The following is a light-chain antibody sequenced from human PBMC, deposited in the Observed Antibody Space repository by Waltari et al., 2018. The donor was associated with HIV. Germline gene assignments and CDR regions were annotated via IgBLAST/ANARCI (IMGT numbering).Light chain of an antibody. V-gene: IGLV2-11*01. CDR3: CSYAGTYTFVV. J-gene: IGLJ2*01. Sequence: QSALTQPRSLSGSPGQSVTISYSRTRSDVGSYNCVVCYQHHPGKAPHRILYDVSERPSGVPDRFSGSKSGNTASLTISGLQAEDEADYYFCSYAGTYTFVVFGGGTKLTVL. CDR1: RSDVGSYNC. CDR2: DVS.